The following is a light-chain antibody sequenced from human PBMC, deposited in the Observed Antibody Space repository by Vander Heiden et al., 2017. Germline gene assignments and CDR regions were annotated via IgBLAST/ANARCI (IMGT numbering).Light chain of an antibody. CDR1: QSIGTW. CDR3: QQYNTYST. CDR2: DAS. Sequence: DVQMTQSPSTLSASVGDRVNITCRACQSIGTWLAWYQQKPGKAPKRLIYDASSLESGVPSRFSGGGSGTEFTLTISSLQPDDFATYYCQQYNTYSTFGPGTKVEIK. V-gene: IGKV1-5*01. J-gene: IGKJ1*01.